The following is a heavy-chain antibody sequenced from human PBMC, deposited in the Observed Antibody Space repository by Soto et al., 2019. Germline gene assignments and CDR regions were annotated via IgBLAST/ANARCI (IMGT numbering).Heavy chain of an antibody. J-gene: IGHJ6*03. D-gene: IGHD3-10*01. CDR1: GGSFSGYQ. Sequence: QVQLQQWGTGLLKPSETLSLTCAVYGGSFSGYQWTWIRQTPGKGLEWIGEIKATGNIKYNQSLKSRVTIFVDTPKKQISLKLTSVTAADTAVYYCARGLILWFGELSRRGGYYYYMDVWGKGTTVTVSS. CDR3: ARGLILWFGELSRRGGYYYYMDV. CDR2: IKATGNI. V-gene: IGHV4-34*01.